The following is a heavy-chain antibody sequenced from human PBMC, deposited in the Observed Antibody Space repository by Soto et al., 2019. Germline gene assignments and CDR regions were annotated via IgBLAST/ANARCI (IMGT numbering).Heavy chain of an antibody. Sequence: ASVKVSCKASGYTFTSYDINWVRQATGQGLEWMGWMNPNSGNTDYAQKFQGRVTMTTDTSTSTAYMELRSLRSEDTAVYYCARPFELPTESWFDPWGQGTLVTVSS. V-gene: IGHV1-8*01. J-gene: IGHJ5*02. CDR3: ARPFELPTESWFDP. CDR1: GYTFTSYD. CDR2: MNPNSGNT. D-gene: IGHD2-15*01.